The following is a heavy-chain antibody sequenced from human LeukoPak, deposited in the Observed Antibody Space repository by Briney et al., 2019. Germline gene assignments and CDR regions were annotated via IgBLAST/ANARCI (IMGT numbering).Heavy chain of an antibody. J-gene: IGHJ4*02. CDR1: GGSISTYY. D-gene: IGHD3-22*01. V-gene: IGHV4-59*01. Sequence: SETLSLTCTVSGGSISTYYWSWIRQPPGKGLEWIGYIYYSGSTSYNPSLKSRITISVDTFKNQFSLKLSSVTAADTAVYYCAKDPSYDSSGYYYGDYWGQGTLVTVSS. CDR2: IYYSGST. CDR3: AKDPSYDSSGYYYGDY.